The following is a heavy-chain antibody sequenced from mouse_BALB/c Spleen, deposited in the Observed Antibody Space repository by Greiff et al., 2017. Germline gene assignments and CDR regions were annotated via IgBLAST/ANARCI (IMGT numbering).Heavy chain of an antibody. CDR1: GFTFSSYT. J-gene: IGHJ4*01. CDR3: TRDYYYGSIFYAMDY. D-gene: IGHD1-1*01. V-gene: IGHV5-6-4*01. Sequence: DVHLVESGGGLVKPGGSLKLSCAASGFTFSSYTMSWVRQTPEKRLEWVATISSGGSYTYYPDSVKGRFTISRDNAKNTLYLQMSSLKSEDTAMYYCTRDYYYGSIFYAMDYWGQGTSVTVSS. CDR2: ISSGGSYT.